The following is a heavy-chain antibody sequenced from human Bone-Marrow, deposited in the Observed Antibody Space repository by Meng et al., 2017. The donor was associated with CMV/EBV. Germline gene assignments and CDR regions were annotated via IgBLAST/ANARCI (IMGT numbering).Heavy chain of an antibody. V-gene: IGHV3-11*01. CDR3: ARDGLGADGQPEY. CDR2: ISSSGSTI. CDR1: GFTFSDYY. J-gene: IGHJ4*02. Sequence: GESLKISCAASGFTFSDYYMSWIRQAPGKGLEWVSYISSSGSTIYYADSVKGRFTISRDNAKNSLYLQMNSLRAEDTAVYYCARDGLGADGQPEYWGQGTLVTVSS. D-gene: IGHD1-26*01.